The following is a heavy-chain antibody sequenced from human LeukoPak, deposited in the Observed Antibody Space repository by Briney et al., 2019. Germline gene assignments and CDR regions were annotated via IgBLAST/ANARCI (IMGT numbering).Heavy chain of an antibody. Sequence: SETLSLTCAVYGGSFSGYYWSWIRQPPGKRLEWIGEINHSGSTNYNPSLKSRVTISVDTSKNQFSLKLSSVTAADTAVYYCARGLTYDSSGYLGTFDYWGQGTLVTVSS. CDR2: INHSGST. V-gene: IGHV4-34*01. D-gene: IGHD3-22*01. J-gene: IGHJ4*02. CDR3: ARGLTYDSSGYLGTFDY. CDR1: GGSFSGYY.